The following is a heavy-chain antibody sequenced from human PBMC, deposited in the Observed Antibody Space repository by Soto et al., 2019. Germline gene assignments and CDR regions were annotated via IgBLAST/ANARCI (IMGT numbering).Heavy chain of an antibody. V-gene: IGHV4-30-4*01. CDR1: GDSVSSGDFS. J-gene: IGHJ5*02. D-gene: IGHD3-10*01. Sequence: SETLSLTCIVSGDSVSSGDFSWIWIRQPPGEGLEWLGYIYPTGNAYSNPTLRGRVSLSMDTSQNQSSLKLTSVTPADTAVYYCAGGRLSRARANRFDPWGQGALVTVSS. CDR2: IYPTGNA. CDR3: AGGRLSRARANRFDP.